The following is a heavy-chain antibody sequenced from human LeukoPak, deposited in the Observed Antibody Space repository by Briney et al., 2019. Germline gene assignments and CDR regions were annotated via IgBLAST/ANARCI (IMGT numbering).Heavy chain of an antibody. Sequence: GASVKVSCKVSGYTLTELSMHWVRQAPGKGLEWMGGFDPEDGKTVYAQKFQGRVTITADKSTSTAYMELSSLRSEDTAVYYCARCKYSSSWVYYYYYYMDVWGKGTTVTVSS. CDR1: GYTLTELS. V-gene: IGHV1-24*01. CDR2: FDPEDGKT. D-gene: IGHD6-13*01. J-gene: IGHJ6*03. CDR3: ARCKYSSSWVYYYYYYMDV.